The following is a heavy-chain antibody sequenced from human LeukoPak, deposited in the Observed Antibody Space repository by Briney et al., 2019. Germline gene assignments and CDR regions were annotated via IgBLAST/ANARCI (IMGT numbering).Heavy chain of an antibody. CDR1: GFTFSSYG. CDR3: AKEGNQLLDYYYYYMDV. J-gene: IGHJ6*03. CDR2: IRYDGSNK. V-gene: IGHV3-30*02. Sequence: GGSLRLSCAASGFTFSSYGMHWVRQAPGKGLEWGAFIRYDGSNKHYADSVKGRFTISRDNSKNTLYLQMNSLRAEDTAVYYCAKEGNQLLDYYYYYMDVWGKGTTVTVSS. D-gene: IGHD2-2*01.